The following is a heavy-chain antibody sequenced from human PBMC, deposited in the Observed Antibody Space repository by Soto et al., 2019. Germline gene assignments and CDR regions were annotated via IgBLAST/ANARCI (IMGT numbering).Heavy chain of an antibody. CDR1: GFTFSTYA. CDR2: ISSSGDAT. V-gene: IGHV3-23*01. CDR3: AKNGDFWSWGMDV. Sequence: PGRSLRLSCAASGFTFSTYAMTWVRQAPGKGLEWVSIISSSGDATYYLDSVKGRFTISRDNSRNTLNLQMNSLRAEDTAVYYCAKNGDFWSWGMDVWGLGTTVTVSS. J-gene: IGHJ6*02. D-gene: IGHD3-3*01.